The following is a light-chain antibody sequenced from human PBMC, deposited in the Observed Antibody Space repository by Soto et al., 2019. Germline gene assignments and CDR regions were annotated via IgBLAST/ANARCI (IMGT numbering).Light chain of an antibody. V-gene: IGKV3-11*01. CDR2: DAS. Sequence: EIVLTQSPATLSLSPGNRATLSCRASQSVSSYLAWYQQEPGQAPRLLIYDASTRATGIPARFSGSGSGTDFTLTITGLEPEDFAVYYCQQRSDWPSTFGGGTKVEIK. J-gene: IGKJ4*01. CDR3: QQRSDWPST. CDR1: QSVSSY.